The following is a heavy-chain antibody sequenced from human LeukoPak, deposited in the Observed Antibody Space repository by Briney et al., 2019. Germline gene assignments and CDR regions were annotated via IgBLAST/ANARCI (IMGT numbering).Heavy chain of an antibody. V-gene: IGHV3-11*01. CDR2: ISSTGSTI. D-gene: IGHD6-6*01. J-gene: IGHJ4*02. CDR3: ARVLMSIAYGGVFY. CDR1: GFTFSDYY. Sequence: GGSLRLSCAASGFTFSDYYMSWIRQAPGKGLEWVSYISSTGSTIYYADSVKGRFTISRDNAKNSLYLQMNSLTAEDTAVYYCARVLMSIAYGGVFYWGQGTLVTVSS.